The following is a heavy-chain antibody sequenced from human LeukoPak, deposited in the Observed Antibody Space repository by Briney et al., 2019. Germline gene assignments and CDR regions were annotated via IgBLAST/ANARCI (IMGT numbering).Heavy chain of an antibody. CDR3: AKRVAGTTSTYFDY. J-gene: IGHJ4*02. V-gene: IGHV3-23*01. D-gene: IGHD1-1*01. CDR1: GFTFSSYA. Sequence: GGSLRLSCAASGFTFSSYAMSWVRQAPGKGLEWVSAISGSGGSTYYADSVKGRFTISRDNSKNTLYLQMNSLRAGDTAVYYCAKRVAGTTSTYFDYWGQGTLVTVSS. CDR2: ISGSGGST.